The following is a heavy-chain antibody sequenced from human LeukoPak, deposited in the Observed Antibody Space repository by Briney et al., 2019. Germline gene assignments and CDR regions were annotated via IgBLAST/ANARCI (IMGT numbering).Heavy chain of an antibody. CDR1: GGSISSSSYY. D-gene: IGHD1-14*01. V-gene: IGHV4-39*07. J-gene: IGHJ4*02. CDR2: IYYSGST. CDR3: ARLLVGIETYFDY. Sequence: PSETLSLTCTVSGGSISSSSYYWGWIRQPPGKGLEWIGSIYYSGSTNYNPSLKSRVTISVDTSKNQFSLKLSSVTAADTAVYYCARLLVGIETYFDYWGQGTLVTVSS.